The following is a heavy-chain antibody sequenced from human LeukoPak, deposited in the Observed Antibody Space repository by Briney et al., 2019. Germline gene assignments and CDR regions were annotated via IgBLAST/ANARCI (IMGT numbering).Heavy chain of an antibody. J-gene: IGHJ2*01. V-gene: IGHV4-61*01. D-gene: IGHD2-2*01. CDR3: ARDAIPSSYWYFDL. CDR1: GVSVSSSSYY. CDR2: IYYSGTT. Sequence: SETLSLTCTVSGVSVSSSSYYWSWIRQPPGKGLEWIGYIYYSGTTNYNPSLKSRVTISVDTSKNQFSLKLSSVTAADTAVYYCARDAIPSSYWYFDLSGRGTLVTVSS.